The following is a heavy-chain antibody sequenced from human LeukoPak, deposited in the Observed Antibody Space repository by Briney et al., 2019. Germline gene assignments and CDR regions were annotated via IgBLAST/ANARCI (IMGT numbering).Heavy chain of an antibody. D-gene: IGHD3/OR15-3a*01. CDR2: INTNTRNP. CDR1: GYTFTSYA. Sequence: ASVKVSCKASGYTFTSYAMNWVRQAPGQGLEWMGWINTNTRNPTYAQGFTGRFVFSLDTSVSTAYLQISSLKAEDTAVYYCARLNGLGLLNWYFDLWGRGTLVTVSS. V-gene: IGHV7-4-1*02. J-gene: IGHJ2*01. CDR3: ARLNGLGLLNWYFDL.